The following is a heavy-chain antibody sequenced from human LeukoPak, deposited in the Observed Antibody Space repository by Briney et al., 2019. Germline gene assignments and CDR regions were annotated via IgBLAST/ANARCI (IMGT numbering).Heavy chain of an antibody. J-gene: IGHJ6*03. V-gene: IGHV4-59*01. CDR2: IYYSGST. CDR1: GGSISSYY. CDR3: ARVKGRLYYYYYMDV. Sequence: SETLSLTCTVSGGSISSYYWSWIRQPSGKGLEWIGYIYYSGSTNYNPSLKSRVTISVDTSKNQFSLKLSSVTAADTAVYYCARVKGRLYYYYYMDVWGKGTTVTVSS.